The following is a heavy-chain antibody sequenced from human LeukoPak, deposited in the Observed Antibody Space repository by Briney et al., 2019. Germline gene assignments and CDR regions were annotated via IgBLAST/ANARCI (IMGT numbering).Heavy chain of an antibody. CDR3: ARGSSSWYGGFDY. CDR1: GGSISTSSYY. V-gene: IGHV4-39*07. CDR2: IFYSGST. D-gene: IGHD6-13*01. Sequence: SETLSLTCTVSGGSISTSSYYWGWVRQPPGKGLEWIGNIFYSGSTYYSPSLKSRVTISLDTSRNQFSLKLTSVTAADTAVYSCARGSSSWYGGFDYWGQGTPVAVSS. J-gene: IGHJ4*02.